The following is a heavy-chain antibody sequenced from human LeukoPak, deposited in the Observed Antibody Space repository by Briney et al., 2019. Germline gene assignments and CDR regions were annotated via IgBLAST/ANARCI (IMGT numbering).Heavy chain of an antibody. CDR1: GFPFSVYE. V-gene: IGHV3-48*03. J-gene: IGHJ4*02. CDR3: ALLAVASDFDY. Sequence: GGPLRLSCVVSGFPFSVYEMNWVRQAPGKGLEWVSNIASSGTIKYYADSVKGRFSISRDNAKSSLYLQMNSLRVEDTAVYYCALLAVASDFDYWGQGALVTVSS. CDR2: IASSGTIK. D-gene: IGHD6-19*01.